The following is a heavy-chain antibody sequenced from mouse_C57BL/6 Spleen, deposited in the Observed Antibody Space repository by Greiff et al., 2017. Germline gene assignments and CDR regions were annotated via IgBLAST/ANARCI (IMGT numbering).Heavy chain of an antibody. Sequence: EVMLVESGGGLVKPGGSLKLSCAASGFTFSSYAMSWVRQTPEKRLEWVATISDGGSYTYYPDTVKGRFTISRDNAKNNLYLQMSHLKSEDTAMYYCARDNYGSSFDYWGQGTTLTVSS. D-gene: IGHD1-1*01. J-gene: IGHJ2*01. V-gene: IGHV5-4*01. CDR2: ISDGGSYT. CDR3: ARDNYGSSFDY. CDR1: GFTFSSYA.